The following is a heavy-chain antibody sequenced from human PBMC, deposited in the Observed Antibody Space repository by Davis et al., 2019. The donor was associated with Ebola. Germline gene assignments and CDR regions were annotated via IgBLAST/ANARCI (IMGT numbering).Heavy chain of an antibody. D-gene: IGHD5-18*01. CDR1: GVSIYTYY. CDR3: ARVRGYSYIDY. V-gene: IGHV4-59*01. Sequence: MPGGSLRLSCNVSGVSIYTYYWSWVRQSPGKGLEWIGNIDDSGRTDYSSSLKSRVTISADTSKNQFFLKLTSVTAADTAVYYCARVRGYSYIDYWGQGTLVTVSS. CDR2: IDDSGRT. J-gene: IGHJ4*02.